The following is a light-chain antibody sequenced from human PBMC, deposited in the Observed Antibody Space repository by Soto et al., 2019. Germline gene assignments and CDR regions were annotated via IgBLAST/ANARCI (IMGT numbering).Light chain of an antibody. CDR2: DVT. J-gene: IGLJ1*01. CDR3: SSFTSSSTYV. V-gene: IGLV2-14*01. Sequence: QSALTQPASVSGSPGQSIAISCTGTSSDVGGYNYVSWYQQHPGKAPKLIIYDVTNRPSGVSDRFSGSKSGNTASLTISGLQAEDEADYYCSSFTSSSTYVFGRGTRSPS. CDR1: SSDVGGYNY.